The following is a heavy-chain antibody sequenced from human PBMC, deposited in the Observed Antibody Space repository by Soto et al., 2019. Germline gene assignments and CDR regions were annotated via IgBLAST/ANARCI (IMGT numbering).Heavy chain of an antibody. CDR2: IHSSGVT. D-gene: IGHD7-27*01. Sequence: SETLSLTCTVSHGSISSSNYYWSWIRQPPGERLEWIGYIHSSGVTYYNPSLKSRLALSADTSKNQFSLKVTSVTAADTAVYYCATYLLGNFDIWGQGTPVTVSS. V-gene: IGHV4-30-4*01. J-gene: IGHJ4*02. CDR1: HGSISSSNYY. CDR3: ATYLLGNFDI.